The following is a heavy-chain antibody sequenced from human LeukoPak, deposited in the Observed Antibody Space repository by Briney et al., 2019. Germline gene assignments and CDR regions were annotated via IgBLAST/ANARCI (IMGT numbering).Heavy chain of an antibody. CDR3: TRDGGRREDY. Sequence: GGSLRLSCAASGFTFSSYSMNWVRQAPGKGLEWVSSISSSSSYIYYADSVKGRFTVSRDNAKNSLYLQMNGLRDEDTAVYYCTRDGGRREDYWGQGTLVTVSS. CDR1: GFTFSSYS. V-gene: IGHV3-21*01. CDR2: ISSSSSYI. J-gene: IGHJ4*02. D-gene: IGHD1-26*01.